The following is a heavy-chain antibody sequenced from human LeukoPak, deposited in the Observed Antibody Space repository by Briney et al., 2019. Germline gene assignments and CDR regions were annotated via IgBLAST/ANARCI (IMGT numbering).Heavy chain of an antibody. CDR1: GFTFSSYW. CDR3: VREYSSSSGRAFDI. CDR2: ISTDGSST. V-gene: IGHV3-74*01. Sequence: GGSLRLSCAASGFTFSSYWMHWVRQAPGKGLVWVSRISTDGSSTNSADSVKGRLTISRDNAKNTLYLQMNSLRAEDTADYYCVREYSSSSGRAFDIWGQGTMVTVSP. J-gene: IGHJ3*02. D-gene: IGHD6-6*01.